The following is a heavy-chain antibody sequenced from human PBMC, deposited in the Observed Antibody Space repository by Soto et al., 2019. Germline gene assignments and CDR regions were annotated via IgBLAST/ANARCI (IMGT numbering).Heavy chain of an antibody. CDR1: GFTFSSYA. CDR3: AKRWPDLPGIAAAGTKVDFDY. CDR2: ISGSGGST. Sequence: SGGSLRLSCAASGFTFSSYAMSWVRQAPGKGLEWVSAISGSGGSTYYADSVKGRFTISRDNSKNTLYLQMNSLRAEDTAVYYCAKRWPDLPGIAAAGTKVDFDYWGQGTLVTVSS. D-gene: IGHD6-13*01. J-gene: IGHJ4*02. V-gene: IGHV3-23*01.